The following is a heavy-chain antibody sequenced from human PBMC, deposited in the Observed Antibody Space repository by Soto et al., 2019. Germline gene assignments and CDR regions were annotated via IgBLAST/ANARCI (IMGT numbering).Heavy chain of an antibody. V-gene: IGHV1-69*13. CDR1: GGTFSSYA. Sequence: SVKVSCKXSGGTFSSYAIRWVRQPPGQGREWMGGIMPIFGTANCAQKFQCRVTIAADESTSTAYMERSSLRSEDTAVYYCARGGRDGYIRSAFDIWGQGTMVTVSS. CDR3: ARGGRDGYIRSAFDI. CDR2: IMPIFGTA. J-gene: IGHJ3*02. D-gene: IGHD5-12*01.